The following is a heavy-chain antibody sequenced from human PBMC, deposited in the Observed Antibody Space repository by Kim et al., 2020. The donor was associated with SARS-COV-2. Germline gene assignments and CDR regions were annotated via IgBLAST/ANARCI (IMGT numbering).Heavy chain of an antibody. V-gene: IGHV3-30*04. CDR3: ARDRATHYFDY. CDR2: ISYDGSNK. D-gene: IGHD5-12*01. Sequence: GWSLRLSCAASGFTFSSYAMHWVRQAPGKGLEWVAVISYDGSNKYYADSVKGRFTISRDNSKNTLYLQMNSLRAEDTAVYYCARDRATHYFDYWGQGTL. J-gene: IGHJ4*02. CDR1: GFTFSSYA.